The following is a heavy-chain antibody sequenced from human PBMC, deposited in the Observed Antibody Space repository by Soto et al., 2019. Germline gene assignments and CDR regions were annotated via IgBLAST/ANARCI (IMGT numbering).Heavy chain of an antibody. Sequence: QVQLQESGPGLVKPSQTLSLTCTVSGGSISSGGYYWSWIRQHPGKGLEWIGYIYYSGSTYYHPPRKRRVATSVDPPKTLSARKLRSLTAAATAVYYCAGLYSGSPGGTLRYWGQGARVTVSS. CDR1: GGSISSGGYY. J-gene: IGHJ4*02. V-gene: IGHV4-31*03. CDR2: IYYSGST. D-gene: IGHD1-26*01. CDR3: AGLYSGSPGGTLRY.